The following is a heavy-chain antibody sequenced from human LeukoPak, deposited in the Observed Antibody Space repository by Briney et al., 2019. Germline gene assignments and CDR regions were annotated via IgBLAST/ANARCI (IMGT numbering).Heavy chain of an antibody. D-gene: IGHD3-10*01. V-gene: IGHV4-34*01. Sequence: SETLSLTCAVYGGSFSGYYWSWLRQPPGKGLEWIGEINHSGSTNYNPSLKNRVTISVDTSKNQFSLKMKSVTAADTAMYYCARVRATGSFDYWGQGTLVTVSS. CDR2: INHSGST. J-gene: IGHJ4*02. CDR1: GGSFSGYY. CDR3: ARVRATGSFDY.